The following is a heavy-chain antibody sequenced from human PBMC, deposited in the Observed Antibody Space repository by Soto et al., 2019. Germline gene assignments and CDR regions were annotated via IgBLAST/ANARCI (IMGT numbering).Heavy chain of an antibody. CDR1: GCSISSSSYY. CDR3: ARHAISSGWPKGPLGNFDS. Sequence: XETLSLTCTVAGCSISSSSYYWGWIRQPPGKGLEWIGIIYYSGSTYYNPSLKSRVTISVDTSKNQFSLKLSSVTAADTAVYYCARHAISSGWPKGPLGNFDSWGQGTLVTVSS. J-gene: IGHJ4*02. V-gene: IGHV4-39*01. CDR2: IYYSGST. D-gene: IGHD6-19*01.